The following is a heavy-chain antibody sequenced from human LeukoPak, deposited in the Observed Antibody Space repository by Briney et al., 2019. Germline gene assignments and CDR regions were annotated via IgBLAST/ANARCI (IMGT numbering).Heavy chain of an antibody. V-gene: IGHV1-3*04. D-gene: IGHD2/OR15-2a*01. Sequence: ASVKLSCKASGYTFTSYAIHWVRQAPGQRLQSMGWINTGKGNTEYSQRFQDRVTITRDTSATTAYMELSSVRFEDTAVYYCARIYEKRYYFDYWGQGTLVTVSS. CDR1: GYTFTSYA. J-gene: IGHJ4*02. CDR2: INTGKGNT. CDR3: ARIYEKRYYFDY.